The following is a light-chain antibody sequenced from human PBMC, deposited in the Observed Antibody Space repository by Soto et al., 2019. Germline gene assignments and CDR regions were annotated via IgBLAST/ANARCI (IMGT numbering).Light chain of an antibody. CDR3: QSYDNSLVGSV. J-gene: IGLJ1*01. CDR2: SNN. V-gene: IGLV1-40*01. Sequence: QSVLTQPPSVSGVPGQRVTIPCTGSSSNIGTGYDVHWYQQLPGTAPKIIIYSNNNRPSGVPDRFSGSKSGTSASLAITGLQPEDEADYYCQSYDNSLVGSVFGTGTKVTVL. CDR1: SSNIGTGYD.